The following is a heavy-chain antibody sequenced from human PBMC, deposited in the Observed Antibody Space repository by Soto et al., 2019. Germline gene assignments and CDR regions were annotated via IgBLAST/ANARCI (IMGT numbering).Heavy chain of an antibody. CDR1: GGTFRSYT. J-gene: IGHJ5*02. D-gene: IGHD5-12*01. CDR2: IIPILGIA. V-gene: IGHV1-69*02. Sequence: QVQLVQSGAEVKKPGSSVKVSCKASGGTFRSYTISLVRQAPGQGLEWLGRIIPILGIANYAQKFQGRVTITAENSARTAYMELSSLRSEDTAVYYCARAAEPGGSGYDPSWFDRWGQGTLVTVSS. CDR3: ARAAEPGGSGYDPSWFDR.